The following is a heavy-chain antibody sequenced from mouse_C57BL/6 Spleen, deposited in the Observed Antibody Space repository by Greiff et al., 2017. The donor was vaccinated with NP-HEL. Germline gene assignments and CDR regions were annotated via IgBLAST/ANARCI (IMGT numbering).Heavy chain of an antibody. CDR1: GYTFTSYW. CDR3: ARIGSSPYWYFDV. Sequence: VQLQQSGAELVKPGASVKMSCKASGYTFTSYWITWVKQRPGQGLEWIGDIYPGSGSTNYNEKFKSKATLTVDTSSSTAYMQLSSLTSEDSAVYYCARIGSSPYWYFDVWGTGTTVTVSS. D-gene: IGHD1-1*01. J-gene: IGHJ1*03. V-gene: IGHV1-55*01. CDR2: IYPGSGST.